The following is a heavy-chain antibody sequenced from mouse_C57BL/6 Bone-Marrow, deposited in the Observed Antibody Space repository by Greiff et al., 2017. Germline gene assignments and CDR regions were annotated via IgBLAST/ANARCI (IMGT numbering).Heavy chain of an antibody. J-gene: IGHJ2*01. V-gene: IGHV14-4*01. CDR1: GFNFKDDY. CDR2: IDPENGDT. Sequence: VHVKQSGAELVRPGASIKLSCTASGFNFKDDYMHWVKQRPEQGLEWIGWIDPENGDTEYASKFQGKATITADTSSNTAYLQLSSLTSEDTAVYYCTTLLGVVQRRGQGTTLTVSS. CDR3: TTLLGVVQR. D-gene: IGHD1-1*02.